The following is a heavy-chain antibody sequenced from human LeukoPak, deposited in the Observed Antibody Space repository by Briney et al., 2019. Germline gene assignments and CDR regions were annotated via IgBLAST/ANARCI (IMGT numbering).Heavy chain of an antibody. D-gene: IGHD3-10*01. CDR3: ASGNYYGSGSYWDGPGYYFDY. J-gene: IGHJ4*02. CDR2: FYYSGST. CDR1: GGSISSYF. Sequence: SETLSLTCTVSGGSISSYFWSWIRQPPGKGLEYIGHFYYSGSTNYNPSLKSRVTISVDTSKNQFSLKLSSLTAADTAVYYCASGNYYGSGSYWDGPGYYFDYWGQGTLVTVSS. V-gene: IGHV4-59*01.